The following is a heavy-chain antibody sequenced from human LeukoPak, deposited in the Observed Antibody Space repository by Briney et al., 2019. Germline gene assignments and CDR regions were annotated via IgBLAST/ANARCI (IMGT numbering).Heavy chain of an antibody. CDR3: ARHDCYASGSHFDY. CDR2: VYFSGST. Sequence: SETLSLTCTVSGASIRSRSYYWGWIRQPPGKGPEWIGTVYFSGSTFSNPSLKSRVTISVDTSKNQFSLKLSSVTAADTAVYYCARHDCYASGSHFDYWGQGTLVSVSS. V-gene: IGHV4-39*01. J-gene: IGHJ4*02. CDR1: GASIRSRSYY. D-gene: IGHD3-10*01.